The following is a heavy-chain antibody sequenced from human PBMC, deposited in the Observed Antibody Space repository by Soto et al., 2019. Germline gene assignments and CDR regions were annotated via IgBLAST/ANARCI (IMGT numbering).Heavy chain of an antibody. Sequence: EVQLVESGGGLVQPGGSLRLSCAASGFTFSGYWMSWVRQAPGKGLEWVANIKQDGSEQYYVGSVKSRFTISRDNAKNSLYLHLSRLSAEDTAVYYCAREAVWGQGTTVTGFS. CDR2: IKQDGSEQ. J-gene: IGHJ6*02. V-gene: IGHV3-7*05. CDR3: AREAV. CDR1: GFTFSGYW.